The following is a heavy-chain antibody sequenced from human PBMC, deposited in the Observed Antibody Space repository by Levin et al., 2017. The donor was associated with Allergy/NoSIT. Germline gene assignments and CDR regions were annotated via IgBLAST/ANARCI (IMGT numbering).Heavy chain of an antibody. CDR1: GYSFTSYW. J-gene: IGHJ4*02. V-gene: IGHV5-51*01. D-gene: IGHD6-19*01. CDR2: IYPGDSDT. Sequence: PGGSLRLSCKGSGYSFTSYWIGWVRQMPGKGLEWMGIIYPGDSDTRYSPSFQGQVTISADKSISTAYLQWSSLKASDTAMYYCARHGPYIAVAVPGDYWGQGTLVTVSS. CDR3: ARHGPYIAVAVPGDY.